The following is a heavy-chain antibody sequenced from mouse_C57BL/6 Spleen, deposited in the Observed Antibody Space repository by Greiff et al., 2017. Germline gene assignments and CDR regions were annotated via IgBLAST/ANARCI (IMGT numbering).Heavy chain of an antibody. CDR1: GFNIKNTY. CDR2: IDPANGNT. Sequence: VQLQQSVAELVRPGASVKLSCTASGFNIKNTYMHWVKQRPEQGLEWIGRIDPANGNTKYDPKFQGKATITADTSSNTAYLQLSSLTSEDTAIYYCASLLLRDYYAMDYWGQGTSVTVSS. J-gene: IGHJ4*01. CDR3: ASLLLRDYYAMDY. D-gene: IGHD1-1*01. V-gene: IGHV14-3*01.